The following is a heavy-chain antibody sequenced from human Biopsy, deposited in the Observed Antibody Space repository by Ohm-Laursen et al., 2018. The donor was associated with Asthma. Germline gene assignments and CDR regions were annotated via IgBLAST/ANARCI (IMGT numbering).Heavy chain of an antibody. J-gene: IGHJ6*02. V-gene: IGHV3-30*03. CDR2: ISYDGSTK. CDR1: GFTLTTYA. Sequence: SLRLSCAASGFTLTTYAIHWVRQAPGKGLEWVAVISYDGSTKYSADSVKGRFIVSRDSSKNILSLQMNSLKPEDTDVYYCSRDVVWFREVGGMDVWGQGTTVTVSS. D-gene: IGHD3-10*01. CDR3: SRDVVWFREVGGMDV.